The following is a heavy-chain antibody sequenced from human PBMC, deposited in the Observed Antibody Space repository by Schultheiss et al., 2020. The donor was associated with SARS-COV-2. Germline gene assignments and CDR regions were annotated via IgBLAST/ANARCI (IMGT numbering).Heavy chain of an antibody. D-gene: IGHD1-26*01. CDR2: IIPIFGTA. V-gene: IGHV1-69*06. CDR3: ATVGSGSYSDAFDI. Sequence: SVKVSCKASGGTFSSYAISWVRQAPGQGLEWMGGIIPIFGTANYAQKFQGRVTMTEDTSTDTAYMELSSLRSEDTAVYYCATVGSGSYSDAFDIWGQGTMVTVSS. CDR1: GGTFSSYA. J-gene: IGHJ3*02.